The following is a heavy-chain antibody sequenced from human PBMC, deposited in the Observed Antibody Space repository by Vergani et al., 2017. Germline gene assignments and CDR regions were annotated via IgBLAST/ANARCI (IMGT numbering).Heavy chain of an antibody. Sequence: EVQLVESGGGLVQPGGSLRLSCAASGFTVSSNYMSWVRQAPGKGLEWVSVIYSGGSTYYADSVKGRFTIARHNSKNTLDLQRNSLRAEDTAVYYGARSDGSTTHHFDYWGQGTLVTVSS. CDR2: IYSGGST. CDR3: ARSDGSTTHHFDY. J-gene: IGHJ4*02. V-gene: IGHV3-53*04. D-gene: IGHD2-2*01. CDR1: GFTVSSNY.